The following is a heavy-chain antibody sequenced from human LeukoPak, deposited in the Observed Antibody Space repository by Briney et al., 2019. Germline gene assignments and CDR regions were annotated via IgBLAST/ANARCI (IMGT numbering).Heavy chain of an antibody. D-gene: IGHD3-3*01. Sequence: KTGGSLRLSCAASGFTFSSYSMNWVRQAPGKGLEWVSSISSSSSYIYYADSVKGRFTISRDNAKNSLYLQMNSLRAEDTAVYYCARLGQAQPNAAYDFWSGYYTPIDYWGQGTLVTVSS. CDR2: ISSSSSYI. CDR1: GFTFSSYS. J-gene: IGHJ4*02. CDR3: ARLGQAQPNAAYDFWSGYYTPIDY. V-gene: IGHV3-21*01.